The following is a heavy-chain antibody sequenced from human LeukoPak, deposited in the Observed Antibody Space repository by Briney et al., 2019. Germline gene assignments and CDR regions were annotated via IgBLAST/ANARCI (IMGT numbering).Heavy chain of an antibody. CDR2: ISGSSGSA. Sequence: GGSLRLSCAASGFTFSSYAMSWVRRAPGQGLEWVSAISGSSGSAYYADSVKGRFTISRDNSKNTLYLQMNSLRAEDTAVYYCARRSGDSSGWFDYWGQGTLVTVSS. V-gene: IGHV3-23*01. D-gene: IGHD6-19*01. CDR3: ARRSGDSSGWFDY. CDR1: GFTFSSYA. J-gene: IGHJ4*02.